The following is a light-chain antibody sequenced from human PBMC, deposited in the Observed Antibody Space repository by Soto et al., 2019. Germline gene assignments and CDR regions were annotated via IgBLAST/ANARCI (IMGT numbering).Light chain of an antibody. CDR1: SSNFGPNT. J-gene: IGLJ3*02. Sequence: QSVLTQPPSVSGTPGQRVTISCSGSSSNFGPNTASWFQHLPGTAPKLLISRNTQRPSGVPGRFSGSRSGTSASLAISGLQSEDEAVYYCAAWDDSLNGPAFGGGTKLTVL. CDR2: RNT. CDR3: AAWDDSLNGPA. V-gene: IGLV1-44*01.